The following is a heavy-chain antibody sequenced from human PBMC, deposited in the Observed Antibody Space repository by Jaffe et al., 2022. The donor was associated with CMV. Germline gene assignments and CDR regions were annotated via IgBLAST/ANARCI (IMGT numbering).Heavy chain of an antibody. V-gene: IGHV3-66*01. Sequence: EVQLVESGGGLVQPGGSLRLSCAASGFTVSSNYMSWVRQAPGKGLEWVSVIYSGGSTYYADSVKGRFTISRDNSKNTLYLQMNSLRAEDTAVYYCARDVYSSGWLRNDAFDIWGQGTMVTVSS. CDR3: ARDVYSSGWLRNDAFDI. D-gene: IGHD6-19*01. CDR2: IYSGGST. CDR1: GFTVSSNY. J-gene: IGHJ3*02.